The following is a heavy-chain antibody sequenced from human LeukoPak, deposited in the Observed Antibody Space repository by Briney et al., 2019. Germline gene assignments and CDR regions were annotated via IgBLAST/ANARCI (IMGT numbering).Heavy chain of an antibody. D-gene: IGHD3-22*01. CDR3: ARVKDYYDSIGYAFDI. CDR1: GGSFSGYY. J-gene: IGHJ3*02. CDR2: INHSGST. Sequence: SETLSLTCAVYGGSFSGYYWSWIRQPPGKGLEWIGEINHSGSTNYNPSLKSRVTMSVDTSKNQFSLKLSSVTAADTAVYYCARVKDYYDSIGYAFDIWGQGTMVTVSS. V-gene: IGHV4-34*01.